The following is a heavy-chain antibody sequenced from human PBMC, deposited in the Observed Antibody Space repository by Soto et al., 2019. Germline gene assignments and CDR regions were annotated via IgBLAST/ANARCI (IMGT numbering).Heavy chain of an antibody. CDR3: ARSRDRFDY. Sequence: GASVKVSCRASGYTFTIYYMHWVRQAPGQGLEWMGIINPSGGSTSYAQMFQGRVTMTRDTSTSTVYMELSSLRSEDTAIYYCARSRDRFDYWGQGTLVTVSS. V-gene: IGHV1-46*01. CDR2: INPSGGST. CDR1: GYTFTIYY. J-gene: IGHJ4*02.